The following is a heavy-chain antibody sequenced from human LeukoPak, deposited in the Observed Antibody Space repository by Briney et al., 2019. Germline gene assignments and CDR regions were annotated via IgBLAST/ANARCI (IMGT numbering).Heavy chain of an antibody. J-gene: IGHJ4*02. CDR2: ISAHNGNT. Sequence: ASVKVSCKASGYTFSSHGISWVRQAPGQGLEWMGWISAHNGNTNYTQKLQGRVTMTIDASTSTAYMELRSLRSEDTAVYYCASALRGASPYYFDYWGQGTLVTVSS. D-gene: IGHD3-10*01. V-gene: IGHV1-18*01. CDR3: ASALRGASPYYFDY. CDR1: GYTFSSHG.